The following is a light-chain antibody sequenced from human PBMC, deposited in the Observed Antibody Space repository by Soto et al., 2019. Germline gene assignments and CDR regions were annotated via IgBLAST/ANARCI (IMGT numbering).Light chain of an antibody. CDR2: GNN. J-gene: IGLJ1*01. CDR3: QSYDSSLSALYV. CDR1: SSNIGAGYD. V-gene: IGLV1-40*01. Sequence: QAVVTQPPSVSGAPGQRVTISCTGSSSNIGAGYDVHWYQQLPGTAPKVLIYGNNNRPSGVPDRFSGSKSDTSASLAITGLQADDEADYYCQSYDSSLSALYVFGTGTQLTVL.